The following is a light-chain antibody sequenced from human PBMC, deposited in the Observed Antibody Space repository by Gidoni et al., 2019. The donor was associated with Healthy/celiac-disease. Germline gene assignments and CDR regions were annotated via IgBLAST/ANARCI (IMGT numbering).Light chain of an antibody. V-gene: IGLV3-21*04. CDR3: QVWDSSSDHLS. Sequence: SYVLPQPPSVSVAPGKTARITCGGNNIGSKSVHWYQQKPGQAPVLVIYYDSDRPSGIPERFSGSNSGNTATLTISRVEAGDEADYYCQVWDSSSDHLSFGGGTKLTVL. CDR1: NIGSKS. CDR2: YDS. J-gene: IGLJ2*01.